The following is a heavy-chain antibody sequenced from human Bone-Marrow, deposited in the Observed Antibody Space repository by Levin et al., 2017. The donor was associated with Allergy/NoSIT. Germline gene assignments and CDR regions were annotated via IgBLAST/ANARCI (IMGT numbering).Heavy chain of an antibody. CDR2: ISGSGGST. CDR1: GFTFSSYA. D-gene: IGHD6-13*01. J-gene: IGHJ4*02. V-gene: IGHV3-23*01. Sequence: GGSLRLSCAASGFTFSSYAMSWVRQAPGKGLEWVSAISGSGGSTYYADSVKGRFTISRDNSKNTLYLQMNSLRAEDTAVYYCAKELDWDSSSWYYFDYWGQGTLVTVSS. CDR3: AKELDWDSSSWYYFDY.